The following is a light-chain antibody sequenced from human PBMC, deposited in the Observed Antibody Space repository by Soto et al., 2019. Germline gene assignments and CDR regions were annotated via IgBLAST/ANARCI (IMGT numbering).Light chain of an antibody. Sequence: ENVFTQSPATLSLSPGEGATLSCRASQSINTYLAWYQQKPGQAPRLLIYDASKRATGIPARFSGSGSGTDFTLTISSLEPEDFALYYCQQRFNWPMTFGQGTRLEIK. J-gene: IGKJ5*01. V-gene: IGKV3-11*01. CDR1: QSINTY. CDR2: DAS. CDR3: QQRFNWPMT.